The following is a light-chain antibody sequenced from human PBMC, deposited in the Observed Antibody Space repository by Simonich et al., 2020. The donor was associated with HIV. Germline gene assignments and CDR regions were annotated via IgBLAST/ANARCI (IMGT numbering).Light chain of an antibody. J-gene: IGKJ3*01. CDR2: AAS. Sequence: DIQMTQSPSAMSASVGDSVAITFRPTQGISNYLAWFQQKPGNVPKRLIYAASSLQSGVPSRFSGSGSGTEFTLTISSLQPEDFATYYCLQHNSYPSTFGPGTKVDIK. CDR1: QGISNY. V-gene: IGKV1-17*03. CDR3: LQHNSYPST.